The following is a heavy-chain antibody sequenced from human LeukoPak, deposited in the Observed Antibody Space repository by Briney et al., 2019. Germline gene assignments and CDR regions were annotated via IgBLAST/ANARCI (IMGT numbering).Heavy chain of an antibody. CDR3: ARGCPTVSDSYYFDY. Sequence: GGSLRLSCAASGFTFSSYEMNWVRQAPGKGPEWVSYISSSGSTIYYADSVKGRFTISRDNAKNSLYLQMNSLRAEDTAVYYCARGCPTVSDSYYFDYWGQGTLVTVSS. D-gene: IGHD4-17*01. J-gene: IGHJ4*02. CDR1: GFTFSSYE. CDR2: ISSSGSTI. V-gene: IGHV3-48*03.